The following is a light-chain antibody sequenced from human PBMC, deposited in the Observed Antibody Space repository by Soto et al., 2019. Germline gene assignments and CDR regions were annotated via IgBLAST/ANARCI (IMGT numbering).Light chain of an antibody. CDR2: GAS. CDR1: QSVSSSY. V-gene: IGKV3-20*01. J-gene: IGKJ5*01. Sequence: EIVLTQSPGTLSLSPGERATLSCRASQSVSSSYLAWYQQKPGQAPRLLIYGASIRATGIPDRFSGSGSGTDFGVTISRLEPEYFAVYFCQQYGGSPRGVTFGQGTRLEIK. CDR3: QQYGGSPRGVT.